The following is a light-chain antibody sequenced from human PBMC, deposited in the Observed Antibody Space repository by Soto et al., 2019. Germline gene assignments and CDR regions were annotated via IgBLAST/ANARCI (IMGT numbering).Light chain of an antibody. CDR2: NNS. V-gene: IGLV1-51*01. CDR3: GTWDRSLRAGV. J-gene: IGLJ2*01. CDR1: SSNIGSNY. Sequence: QSALTQPPSVSAAPGQKVTISCAGSSSNIGSNYVSWYQQIPGTAPKLLIYNNSERPSGIPDRFSGSKSDTSASLDITGLQAGDEADYYCGTWDRSLRAGVFGGGTKLTVL.